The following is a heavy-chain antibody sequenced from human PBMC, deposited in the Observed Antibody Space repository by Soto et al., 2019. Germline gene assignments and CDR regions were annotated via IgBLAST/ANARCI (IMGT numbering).Heavy chain of an antibody. CDR3: ARLPKGSLVTA. J-gene: IGHJ4*02. CDR1: GFRFSDYS. D-gene: IGHD2-21*02. CDR2: ISSNSDTT. Sequence: VESGGGLVYPGGSLRLSCVASGFRFSDYSMNWVRQAPGKGLQWISYISSNSDTTYYADSVKGRFTVSRDNAKNALFLQMHSLRDDDTATYYCARLPKGSLVTAWGQGARVTVSS. V-gene: IGHV3-48*02.